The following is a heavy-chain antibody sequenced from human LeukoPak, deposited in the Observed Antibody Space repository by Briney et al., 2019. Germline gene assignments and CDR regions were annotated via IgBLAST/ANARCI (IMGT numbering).Heavy chain of an antibody. D-gene: IGHD3-3*01. CDR2: IRNDGHDT. CDR1: GFAFSSYW. CDR3: ARDPGTIFDVLNYHFDN. V-gene: IGHV3-74*01. Sequence: GGSPRLSCAASGFAFSSYWMHWVRQAPGQGLVWVSRIRNDGHDTSYADSVKGRFTVSRDNFKNTLYLQMNSLRTEDTAVYYCARDPGTIFDVLNYHFDNWGQGTLVTVSS. J-gene: IGHJ4*02.